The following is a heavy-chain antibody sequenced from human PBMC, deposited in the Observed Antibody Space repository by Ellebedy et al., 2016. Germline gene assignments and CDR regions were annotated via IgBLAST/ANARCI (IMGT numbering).Heavy chain of an antibody. V-gene: IGHV3-21*04. CDR2: ISSSSSYI. Sequence: GESLKISXAASGFTFSSYSMNWVRQAPGKGLEWVSSISSSSSYIYYADSVKGRFTISRDNSKSTLYLQMDSLRAEDTAVYYCAKDEDNSGYYLRYFDYWGQGTLVTVSS. CDR1: GFTFSSYS. J-gene: IGHJ4*02. D-gene: IGHD3-22*01. CDR3: AKDEDNSGYYLRYFDY.